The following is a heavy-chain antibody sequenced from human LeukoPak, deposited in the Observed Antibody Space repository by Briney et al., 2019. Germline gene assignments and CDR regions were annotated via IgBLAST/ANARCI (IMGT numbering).Heavy chain of an antibody. J-gene: IGHJ4*02. V-gene: IGHV1-69*05. CDR2: IIPIFGTA. CDR3: ARASGVRFLEWLFHFDF. D-gene: IGHD3-3*01. CDR1: GYTFTSYA. Sequence: GASVKVSCKASGYTFTSYAMNWVRQAPGQGLEWMGGIIPIFGTANYAQKFQGRVTITTDESTSTAYMELSSLRSEDTAVYYCARASGVRFLEWLFHFDFWGQGALVTVSS.